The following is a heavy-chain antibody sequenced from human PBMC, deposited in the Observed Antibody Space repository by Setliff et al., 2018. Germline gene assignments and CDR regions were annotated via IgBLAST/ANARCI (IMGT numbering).Heavy chain of an antibody. CDR3: ARSGWLREYYFDY. CDR2: INPNSGGT. V-gene: IGHV1-2*04. J-gene: IGHJ4*02. CDR1: GYTFTGYY. D-gene: IGHD5-12*01. Sequence: ASVKVSCKASGYTFTGYYMHWVRQAPGQGLEWMGWINPNSGGTNYAQKFQGWVTMTRDTSISTAYMELSRLRSDDTAVYYCARSGWLREYYFDYWGQGTLITVSS.